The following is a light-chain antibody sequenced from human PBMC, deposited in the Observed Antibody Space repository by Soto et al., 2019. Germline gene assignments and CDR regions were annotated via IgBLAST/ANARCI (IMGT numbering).Light chain of an antibody. CDR1: QSVGNN. CDR3: HQYNDWRQGLT. V-gene: IGKV3-15*01. J-gene: IGKJ4*01. Sequence: ETVMTQSPATLSASPGERVTLSCRASQSVGNNLAWYQQKPGQAPSLLIYGPSTRATGIPTRYSGSGSGTEFTFTISSLQSEDFAVYDCHQYNDWRQGLTFGGGTKVEIK. CDR2: GPS.